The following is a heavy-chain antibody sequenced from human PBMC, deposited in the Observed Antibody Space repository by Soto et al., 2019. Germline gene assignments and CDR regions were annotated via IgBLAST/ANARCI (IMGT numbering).Heavy chain of an antibody. J-gene: IGHJ4*02. CDR1: GGSINNYY. V-gene: IGHV4-59*01. CDR2: IYYSGST. D-gene: IGHD1-26*01. Sequence: QVQLQESGPGLVKPSETLSLTCTVSGGSINNYYWSWIRQPPGKGLEWIGYIYYSGSTNYNPSLKSRVTISVDTSKNQCSLKLRSVTAADTAVYYCARRYGGNFDYWGQGTLVTVSS. CDR3: ARRYGGNFDY.